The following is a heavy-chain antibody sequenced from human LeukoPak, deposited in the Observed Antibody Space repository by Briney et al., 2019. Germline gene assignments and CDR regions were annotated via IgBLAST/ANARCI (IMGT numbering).Heavy chain of an antibody. V-gene: IGHV4-39*01. D-gene: IGHD3-3*01. CDR1: SGSVSNGDYY. J-gene: IGHJ4*02. Sequence: PLETLSLTCTVSSGSVSNGDYYWSWIRQPPGKGLEWIGSIYYSGSTYYNPSLKSRVTISVDTSKNQFSLKLSSVTAADTAVYYCASHGRRTYYDFWSGYAENYFDYWGQGTLVTVSS. CDR3: ASHGRRTYYDFWSGYAENYFDY. CDR2: IYYSGST.